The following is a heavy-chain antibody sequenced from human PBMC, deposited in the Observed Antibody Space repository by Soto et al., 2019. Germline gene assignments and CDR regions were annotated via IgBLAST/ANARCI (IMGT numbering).Heavy chain of an antibody. V-gene: IGHV4-34*01. CDR2: INHSGST. D-gene: IGHD6-6*01. CDR1: GGSFSGYY. CDR3: ARGPTARPRPFDY. J-gene: IGHJ4*02. Sequence: PSETLSLTCAVYGGSFSGYYWSWIRQPPGKGLEWIGEINHSGSTNYNPSLKSRVTISVDTSKNQFSLKLSSVTAADTAVYYCARGPTARPRPFDYWGQGTLVTVS.